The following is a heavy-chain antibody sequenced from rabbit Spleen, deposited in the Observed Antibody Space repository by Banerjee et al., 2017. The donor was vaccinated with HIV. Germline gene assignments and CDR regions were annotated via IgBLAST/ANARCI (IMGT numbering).Heavy chain of an antibody. CDR2: IDAGSSGDT. CDR1: GFSFSSSYW. Sequence: QSLEESGGDLVKPGASLTLTCTASGFSFSSSYWICWVRQAPGKGLEWIACIDAGSSGDTYYASWAKGRFTISKTSSTTVTLQMTSLTAADTATYFCARGSATMTMVITGYYLSLWGQGTLVTVS. D-gene: IGHD2-1*01. CDR3: ARGSATMTMVITGYYLSL. V-gene: IGHV1S40*01. J-gene: IGHJ3*01.